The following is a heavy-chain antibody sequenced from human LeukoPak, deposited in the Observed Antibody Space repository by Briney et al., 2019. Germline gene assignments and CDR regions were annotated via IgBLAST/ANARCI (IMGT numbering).Heavy chain of an antibody. V-gene: IGHV3-11*01. CDR3: ARAGEMRYMDV. D-gene: IGHD5-24*01. J-gene: IGHJ6*03. CDR2: IKGNGATT. CDR1: GGSISSSNW. Sequence: LSLTCAVSGGSISSSNWWSWIRQAPGKGLEWVSHIKGNGATTYYADSVRGRFTISRDNAKNSLFLQMNSLRVDDTATYYCARAGEMRYMDVWGKGTTVTISS.